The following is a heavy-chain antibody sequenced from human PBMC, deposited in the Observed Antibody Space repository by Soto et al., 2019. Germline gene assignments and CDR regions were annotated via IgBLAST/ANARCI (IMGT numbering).Heavy chain of an antibody. CDR2: ISADGSDK. Sequence: QVQLVESGGGVVQPGRSLRLSCAASGFTFSNFGMHWVRQAPGKGLEWVAAISADGSDKYFSGSVKGRFTISRDNSKNPLFLRLNSLRVEDTAVYYCVKGSDVARQELDYWGQGTLVTVSS. J-gene: IGHJ4*02. CDR3: VKGSDVARQELDY. D-gene: IGHD3-3*01. CDR1: GFTFSNFG. V-gene: IGHV3-30*18.